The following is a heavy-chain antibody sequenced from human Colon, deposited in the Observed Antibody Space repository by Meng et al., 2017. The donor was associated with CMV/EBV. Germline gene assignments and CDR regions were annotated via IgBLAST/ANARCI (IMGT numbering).Heavy chain of an antibody. J-gene: IGHJ4*02. D-gene: IGHD5-24*01. V-gene: IGHV3-23*01. CDR2: ISASGYYT. Sequence: CEAYEFRIADDDVNWVRQAPGKGLEWVSVISASGYYTFYAESVKGRFTIGRDISKNTVYLQTNSLRAEDTAVYFCAKAPTRRYYFDSWGQGSLVTVSS. CDR1: EFRIADDD. CDR3: AKAPTRRYYFDS.